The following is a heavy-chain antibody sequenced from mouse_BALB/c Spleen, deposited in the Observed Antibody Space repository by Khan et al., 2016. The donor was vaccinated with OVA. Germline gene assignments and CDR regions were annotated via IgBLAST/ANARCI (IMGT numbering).Heavy chain of an antibody. D-gene: IGHD2-10*01. CDR1: GYTFTNYG. V-gene: IGHV9-3-1*01. CDR3: ARPPYFSYVMVF. CDR2: INTYTGEP. J-gene: IGHJ4*01. Sequence: QVQLQQSGPELKKPGETVKISCKASGYTFTNYGMNWVKQAPGKGLKWMGWINTYTGEPTYADDFKGRFAFSLETSASTAYLQINSLKNEDTATYFCARPPYFSYVMVFWGQGTSITVSS.